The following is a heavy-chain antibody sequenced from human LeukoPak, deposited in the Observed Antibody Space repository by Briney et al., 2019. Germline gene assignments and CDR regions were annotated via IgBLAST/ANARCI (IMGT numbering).Heavy chain of an antibody. D-gene: IGHD3-22*01. V-gene: IGHV4-39*07. Sequence: PSETLSLTCTVSGGSISSYYWGWIRQPPGKGLEWIGSIYYSGSTYYNPSLKSRVTISVDTSKNQFSLKLSSVTAADTAVYYCARDRVNYDSSGYSAYFDYWGQGTLVTVSS. CDR2: IYYSGST. CDR1: GGSISSYY. CDR3: ARDRVNYDSSGYSAYFDY. J-gene: IGHJ4*02.